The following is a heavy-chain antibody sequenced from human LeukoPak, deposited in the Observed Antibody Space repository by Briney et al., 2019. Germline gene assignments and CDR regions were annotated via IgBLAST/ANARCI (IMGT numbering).Heavy chain of an antibody. CDR3: ARCGGASGYDSWFDP. Sequence: ASVKVSCKASVYTFTGYYMHWVRQAPGQGLEWMGWINPNSGGTNYAQKFQGRVTMTRDTAISTAYMELSRLRSDDTAVYYCARCGGASGYDSWFDPWGQGTLVTVSS. CDR1: VYTFTGYY. CDR2: INPNSGGT. J-gene: IGHJ5*02. D-gene: IGHD5-12*01. V-gene: IGHV1-2*02.